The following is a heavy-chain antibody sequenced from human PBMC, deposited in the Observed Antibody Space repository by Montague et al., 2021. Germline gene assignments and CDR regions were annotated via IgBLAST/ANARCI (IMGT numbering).Heavy chain of an antibody. CDR2: MFYGGAT. V-gene: IGHV4-59*08. J-gene: IGHJ5*02. CDR3: AKQDYFVSGTSYKGFDP. D-gene: IGHD3-10*01. CDR1: SGSIFHAH. Sequence: SETLSLTCTVSSGSIFHAHWWWVWQPPGKGLEWLGSMFYGGATSNNPSLKSRVTMSIDTSTNQFSLKLSFVTAADTAVYYCAKQDYFVSGTSYKGFDPWGQGILVTVSS.